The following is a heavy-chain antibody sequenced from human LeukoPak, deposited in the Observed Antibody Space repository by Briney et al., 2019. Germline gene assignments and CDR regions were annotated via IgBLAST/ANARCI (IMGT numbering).Heavy chain of an antibody. V-gene: IGHV3-21*01. CDR1: GFTFSGYS. J-gene: IGHJ6*03. Sequence: GGSLRLSCAASGFTFSGYSMNWVRQAPGKGLEWVSSITSSSDYICYADSVEGRFTISRDNAKNSLYLQMNSLRAEDTAVYYCARGAGSGQHTYYYYMDVWGKGTTVTVSS. CDR2: ITSSSDYI. D-gene: IGHD3-3*01. CDR3: ARGAGSGQHTYYYYMDV.